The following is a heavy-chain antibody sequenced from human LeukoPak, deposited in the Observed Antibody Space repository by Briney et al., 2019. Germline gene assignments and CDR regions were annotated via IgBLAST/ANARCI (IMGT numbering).Heavy chain of an antibody. CDR2: ISSSSSYI. J-gene: IGHJ4*02. Sequence: GGSLRLSCAASGFTFSSYSMNWVSQAPGKGLEWVSSISSSSSYIYYADSVKGRFTISRDNAKNSLYLQMNSLRDEDTAVYYCARDRYYDSSGYAYWGQGTLVTVSS. CDR3: ARDRYYDSSGYAY. V-gene: IGHV3-21*01. D-gene: IGHD3-22*01. CDR1: GFTFSSYS.